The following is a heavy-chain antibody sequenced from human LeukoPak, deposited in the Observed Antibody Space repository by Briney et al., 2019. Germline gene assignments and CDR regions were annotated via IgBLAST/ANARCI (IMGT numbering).Heavy chain of an antibody. J-gene: IGHJ4*02. D-gene: IGHD3-3*01. CDR1: GFIFSSYW. V-gene: IGHV3-7*01. CDR2: IKQDGSEK. Sequence: PGGALRLSCAASGFIFSSYWMSWVRQVPGKGLEWVANIKQDGSEKYYVDSVKGRFTISRDNAKNSLYLQMNSLRAGDTAVYYCARDSSQIDFWSGYPYWVQGTLVNVSS. CDR3: ARDSSQIDFWSGYPY.